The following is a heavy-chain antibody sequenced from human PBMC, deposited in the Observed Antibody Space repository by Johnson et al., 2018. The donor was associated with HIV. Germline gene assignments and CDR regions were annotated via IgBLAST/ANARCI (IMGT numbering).Heavy chain of an antibody. V-gene: IGHV3-20*04. CDR3: ARDGYNYAFDI. Sequence: QLVESGGGVLRPGGSLRLSCAASGFTFDDYGMNWVRQAPGKGLEWVSAINWNGGTTGYADSVKGRFTISRDNAKNSLYVQMNNLRAEDTAFYYCARDGYNYAFDIWGQGTMVTVSS. J-gene: IGHJ3*02. D-gene: IGHD5-24*01. CDR2: INWNGGTT. CDR1: GFTFDDYG.